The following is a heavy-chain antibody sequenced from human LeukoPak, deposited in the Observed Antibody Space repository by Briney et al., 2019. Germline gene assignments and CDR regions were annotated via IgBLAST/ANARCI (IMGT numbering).Heavy chain of an antibody. V-gene: IGHV4-59*01. CDR2: IYYTGST. Sequence: PSETLSLTCTVSGGSISSYYWSWIRLPPGKGLEWIGYIYYTGSTYDNPSLKSRVTISLDTSKNQFSLKLSSVTAADTAVYYCASQGKNTGYSSGWFVYWGQGTLVTVSS. CDR1: GGSISSYY. D-gene: IGHD6-19*01. J-gene: IGHJ4*02. CDR3: ASQGKNTGYSSGWFVY.